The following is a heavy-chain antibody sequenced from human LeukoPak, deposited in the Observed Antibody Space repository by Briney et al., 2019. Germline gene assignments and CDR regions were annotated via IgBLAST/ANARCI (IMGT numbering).Heavy chain of an antibody. CDR3: ARGGIARPSYYFDY. V-gene: IGHV4-59*01. CDR1: GGSISSYY. D-gene: IGHD6-13*01. Sequence: SETLSLTCTVSGGSISSYYWSWIRQPPGKGLEWIGYIYYSGSTNYNPSLKSRVTISVDTSKNQFSLKLSSVTAADTAVYYCARGGIARPSYYFDYWGQGTLVTVSS. CDR2: IYYSGST. J-gene: IGHJ4*02.